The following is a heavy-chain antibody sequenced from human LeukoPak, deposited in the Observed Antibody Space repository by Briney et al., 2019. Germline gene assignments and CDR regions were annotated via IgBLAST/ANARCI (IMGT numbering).Heavy chain of an antibody. J-gene: IGHJ4*02. CDR3: AKHWESDTVVAVPYDY. CDR1: GFTFSSYG. V-gene: IGHV3-23*01. D-gene: IGHD2-15*01. CDR2: ISGSGGST. Sequence: PGGSLRLSCAASGFTFSSYGMSWVRQAPGKGLEWVSAISGSGGSTYYADSVKGRFTISRDNSKSTLYLQMNSLRAEDTAVYYCAKHWESDTVVAVPYDYWGQGTLVTVSS.